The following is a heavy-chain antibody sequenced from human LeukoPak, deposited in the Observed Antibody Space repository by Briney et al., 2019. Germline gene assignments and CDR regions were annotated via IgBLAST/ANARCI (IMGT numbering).Heavy chain of an antibody. J-gene: IGHJ4*02. V-gene: IGHV3-7*01. CDR1: GFTFSNYW. Sequence: GGSLRLSCAASGFTFSNYWMSWVRQAPGRGLEWVANIKQDGSVKYYVDSVKGRFTISRDNSKNSVYLQMNSLRAEDTAVYYCARIGYSSSSFDYWGQGTLVTVSS. CDR3: ARIGYSSSSFDY. D-gene: IGHD6-6*01. CDR2: IKQDGSVK.